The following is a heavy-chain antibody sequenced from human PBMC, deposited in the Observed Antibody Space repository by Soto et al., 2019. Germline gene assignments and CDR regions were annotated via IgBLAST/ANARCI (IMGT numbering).Heavy chain of an antibody. Sequence: ASVKVSCKASGYTFTSYGISWVRQAPGQGLERMGWISAYNGNTNYAQKLQGRVTMTTDTSTSTAYMELRSLRSDDTFVYFFAIGWVGRLGDAFAIWGQGTMVTVSS. CDR1: GYTFTSYG. D-gene: IGHD3-10*01. V-gene: IGHV1-18*01. CDR2: ISAYNGNT. CDR3: AIGWVGRLGDAFAI. J-gene: IGHJ3*02.